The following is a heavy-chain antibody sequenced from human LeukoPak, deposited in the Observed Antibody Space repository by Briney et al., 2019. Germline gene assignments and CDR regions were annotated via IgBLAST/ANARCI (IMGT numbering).Heavy chain of an antibody. CDR2: ISYDGSNK. CDR3: ARTSSGWYYFDY. D-gene: IGHD6-19*01. V-gene: IGHV3-30-3*01. J-gene: IGHJ4*02. Sequence: GGSLRLSCAASGFTFSSYAMHWVRQAPGKGLEWVAVISYDGSNKYYADSVKGRFTISRDHSKNTLYLQMNSLRAEDTAVYYCARTSSGWYYFDYWGQGTLVTVSS. CDR1: GFTFSSYA.